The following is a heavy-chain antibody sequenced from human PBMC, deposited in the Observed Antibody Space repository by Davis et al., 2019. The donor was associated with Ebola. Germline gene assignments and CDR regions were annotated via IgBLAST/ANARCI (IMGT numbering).Heavy chain of an antibody. CDR2: IWYDGSNK. CDR1: GFTFSSYG. J-gene: IGHJ4*02. V-gene: IGHV3-33*06. D-gene: IGHD3-16*01. CDR3: AKDGTRLGAKLGY. Sequence: GESLKISCAASGFTFSSYGMHWVRQAPGKGLEWVAVIWYDGSNKYYADSVKGRFTISRDNSKNTLYLQMNSLRAEDTAVYYCAKDGTRLGAKLGYWGQGTLVTVSS.